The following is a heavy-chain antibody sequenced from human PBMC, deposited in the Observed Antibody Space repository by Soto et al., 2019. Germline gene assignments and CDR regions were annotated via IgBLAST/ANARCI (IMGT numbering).Heavy chain of an antibody. CDR2: IYYSGST. CDR1: GGSISSYY. Sequence: SETLSLTCTVSGGSISSYYWSWIRQPPGKGQEWIGYIYYSGSTNYNPSLKSRVTISVDTSKNQFSLKLSSVTAADTAVYYCASGGYHDYGHYSDYWGQGTLVTVSS. D-gene: IGHD4-17*01. CDR3: ASGGYHDYGHYSDY. J-gene: IGHJ4*02. V-gene: IGHV4-59*01.